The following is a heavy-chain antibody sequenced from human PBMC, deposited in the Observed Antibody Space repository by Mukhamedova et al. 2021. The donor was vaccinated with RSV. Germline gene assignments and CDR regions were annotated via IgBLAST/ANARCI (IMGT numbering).Heavy chain of an antibody. V-gene: IGHV3-23*01. CDR2: ISGSGGNT. Sequence: GLEWVSAISGSGGNTYYADSVKGRFTISRDNSKNTLYLQMNSLRAEDTAVYYCAKHGYDYVWGSYRFQYYFDYWGQGTLVTVSS. CDR3: AKHGYDYVWGSYRFQYYFDY. J-gene: IGHJ4*02. D-gene: IGHD3-16*02.